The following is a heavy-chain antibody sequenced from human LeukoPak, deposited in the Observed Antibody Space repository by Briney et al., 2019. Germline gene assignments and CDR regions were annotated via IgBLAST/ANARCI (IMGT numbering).Heavy chain of an antibody. V-gene: IGHV3-74*01. J-gene: IGHJ4*02. CDR1: GFTFSSYW. CDR3: ARAGLFTVGSDFDY. CDR2: INSDGSST. Sequence: GGSLRLFCAASGFTFSSYWMHWVRQAPGKGLVWVSRINSDGSSTSYADSVKGRFTISRDNAKNTLYLQMNSLRAEDTAVYYCARAGLFTVGSDFDYWGQGTLVTVSS. D-gene: IGHD4-11*01.